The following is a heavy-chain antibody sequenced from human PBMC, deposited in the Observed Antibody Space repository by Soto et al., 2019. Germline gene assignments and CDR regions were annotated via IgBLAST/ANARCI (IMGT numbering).Heavy chain of an antibody. CDR3: ARAKGRGYDYGGWFDP. V-gene: IGHV4-30-4*01. Sequence: SETLSLTCTVSGGSISRGDYYWSWIRQPPGKGLEWIGYIYYSGSTYYNPSLKSRVTISVDTSKNQFSLKLSSVTAADTAVYYCARAKGRGYDYGGWFDPWGQGTLVTVSS. CDR1: GGSISRGDYY. D-gene: IGHD4-17*01. CDR2: IYYSGST. J-gene: IGHJ5*02.